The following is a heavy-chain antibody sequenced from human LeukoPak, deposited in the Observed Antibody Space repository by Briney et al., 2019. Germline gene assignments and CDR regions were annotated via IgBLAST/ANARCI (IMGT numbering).Heavy chain of an antibody. CDR2: ISYDGSNK. Sequence: PGRSLRLSCAASGFTFSSYGMHWVRQAPGKGLEWVAVISYDGSNKYYADSVKGRFTISRDNSKNTLYLQMNSLRAEDTAVYYCAKGGGGDYVWGSYPLDYWGQGTLVTVSS. J-gene: IGHJ4*02. CDR3: AKGGGGDYVWGSYPLDY. V-gene: IGHV3-30*18. CDR1: GFTFSSYG. D-gene: IGHD3-16*02.